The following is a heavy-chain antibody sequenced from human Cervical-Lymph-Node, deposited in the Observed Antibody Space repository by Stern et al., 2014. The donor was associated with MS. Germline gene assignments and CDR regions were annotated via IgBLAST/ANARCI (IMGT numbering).Heavy chain of an antibody. CDR1: GFRFDDYA. Sequence: EVQLVESGGDLVQPGGSLRLSCAASGFRFDDYAMYWVRQAPGQGLEWVSGISWCSGKIDYADTGKGRFTISRDNVKTSPFLLLNSLRSEDTASYYCARAIGFCSGGNCEPYYYYGIDVWGQGTRVTVSS. D-gene: IGHD2-15*01. CDR3: ARAIGFCSGGNCEPYYYYGIDV. V-gene: IGHV3-9*01. CDR2: ISWCSGKI. J-gene: IGHJ6*02.